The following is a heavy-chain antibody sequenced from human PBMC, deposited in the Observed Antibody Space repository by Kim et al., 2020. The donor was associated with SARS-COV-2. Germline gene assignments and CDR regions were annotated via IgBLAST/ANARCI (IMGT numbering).Heavy chain of an antibody. CDR2: TYYRSKWYN. CDR1: GDSVSSNSAT. J-gene: IGHJ4*02. D-gene: IGHD3-16*01. V-gene: IGHV6-1*01. CDR3: ARDGGRGTQFGH. Sequence: SQTLSLTCAISGDSVSSNSATWNWIRQSPSRGLEWLGRTYYRSKWYNDYAISVKSRISVNPDTSKNQFSLQLSSVTPEDTAIYYCARDGGRGTQFGHWGQGTLVTVSS.